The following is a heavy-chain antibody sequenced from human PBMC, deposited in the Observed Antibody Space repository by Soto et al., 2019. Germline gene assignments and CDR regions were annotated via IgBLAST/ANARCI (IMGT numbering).Heavy chain of an antibody. CDR2: ITYEGSQI. CDR1: GFTFPRFG. CDR3: AKGRGEMNWANYYGLDV. J-gene: IGHJ6*02. V-gene: IGHV3-30*18. Sequence: GGSLRLSCAASGFTFPRFGMHWVRQAPGKGLEWVVLITYEGSQIYYADAVKGRFTISRDNGDNTLSLQMDNLRTEDTATYFCAKGRGEMNWANYYGLDVWGQGTTVTVSS. D-gene: IGHD7-27*01.